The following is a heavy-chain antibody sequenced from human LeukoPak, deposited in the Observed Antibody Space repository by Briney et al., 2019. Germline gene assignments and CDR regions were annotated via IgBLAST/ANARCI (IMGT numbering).Heavy chain of an antibody. CDR2: ISYDGSNK. CDR1: GFTFSSYG. J-gene: IGHJ4*02. V-gene: IGHV3-30*18. Sequence: GRSLRLSCAASGFTFSSYGMHWVRQAPGKGLEWVAVISYDGSNKYYADSVKGRFTISRDNSKNTLYLQMNSLRAEDTAVYYCAKEWVKGPIAAAGLFDYWGQGTLVTVSS. CDR3: AKEWVKGPIAAAGLFDY. D-gene: IGHD6-13*01.